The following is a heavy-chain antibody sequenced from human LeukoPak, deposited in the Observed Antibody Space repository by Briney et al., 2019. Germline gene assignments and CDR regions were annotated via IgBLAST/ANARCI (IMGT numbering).Heavy chain of an antibody. V-gene: IGHV4-38-2*02. D-gene: IGHD3-10*02. CDR3: ARDRPMVGSWATGNWFDP. CDR1: GYSISSGYY. J-gene: IGHJ5*02. Sequence: SETLSLTCTVSGYSISSGYYWGWIRQPPGKGLEWIGSIYHSGSTYYNPSLKSRVTISVDTSKNQFSLKLSSVTAADTAVYYCARDRPMVGSWATGNWFDPWGQGTLVTVSS. CDR2: IYHSGST.